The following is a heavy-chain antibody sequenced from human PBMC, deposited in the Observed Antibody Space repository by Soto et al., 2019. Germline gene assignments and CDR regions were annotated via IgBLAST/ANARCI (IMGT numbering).Heavy chain of an antibody. CDR2: INAGNGNT. D-gene: IGHD6-19*01. CDR3: ARDYQLWQWPSWAFDY. Sequence: GASVKVSCKASGYTFTSYAMNWVRQAPGQRLEWMGWINAGNGNTKYSQKFQGRVTITRDTSASTAYMELSSLRSEDTAVYYCARDYQLWQWPSWAFDYWGQGTLVTVSS. J-gene: IGHJ4*02. CDR1: GYTFTSYA. V-gene: IGHV1-3*01.